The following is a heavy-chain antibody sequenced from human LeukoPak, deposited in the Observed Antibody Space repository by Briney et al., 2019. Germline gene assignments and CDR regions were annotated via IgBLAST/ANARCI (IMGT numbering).Heavy chain of an antibody. V-gene: IGHV3-30*02. Sequence: PGGSLRLSCAASGYDFSRHGIHWVRQAPGKGLEWVTFIRHDSSNKYYSDFVKGRFTMCRDYSKNTLYLQMDSLRTEDPAVYYCAKDLGGGTYNSYWGQGTLVTVSS. D-gene: IGHD1-26*01. CDR2: IRHDSSNK. J-gene: IGHJ4*02. CDR3: AKDLGGGTYNSY. CDR1: GYDFSRHG.